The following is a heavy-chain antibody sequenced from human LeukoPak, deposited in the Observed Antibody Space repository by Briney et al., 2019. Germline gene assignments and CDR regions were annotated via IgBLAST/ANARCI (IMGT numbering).Heavy chain of an antibody. CDR2: ISYDGSNK. Sequence: GGSLRLSCAVSGFTFSSYAMHWVPQAPGKGLEWVAVISYDGSNKYYADSVKGRFTISRDNSKNTLYLQMNSLRAEDTAVYYCARDYYGSGVGGFDHWGQGTLVTVSS. D-gene: IGHD3-10*01. J-gene: IGHJ4*02. CDR3: ARDYYGSGVGGFDH. V-gene: IGHV3-30-3*01. CDR1: GFTFSSYA.